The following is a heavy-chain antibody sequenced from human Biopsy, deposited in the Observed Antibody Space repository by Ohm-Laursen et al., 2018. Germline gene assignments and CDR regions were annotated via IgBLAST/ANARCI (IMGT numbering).Heavy chain of an antibody. J-gene: IGHJ1*01. CDR2: ISHTGYT. D-gene: IGHD4-23*01. Sequence: TLSLTCTVSGGSFTGHYWTWIRQPPGKGLEWIGHISHTGYTSYKSSLKSRVTISLDTSRKHFSLRLTSLAAADTAVYYCARGSNEYGGLYFPHWGQGTLVIVSS. CDR3: ARGSNEYGGLYFPH. CDR1: GGSFTGHY. V-gene: IGHV4-59*11.